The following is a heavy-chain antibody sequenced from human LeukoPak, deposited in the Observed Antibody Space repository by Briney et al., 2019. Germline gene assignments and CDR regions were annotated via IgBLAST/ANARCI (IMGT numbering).Heavy chain of an antibody. D-gene: IGHD3-3*01. CDR3: ARDNDFWRGSGPSWIDY. CDR2: IYYSGST. J-gene: IGHJ4*02. Sequence: PSETLSLTCTVSGGSISSGDYYWSWIRQPPGKGLEWIGYIYYSGSTYYNPSLKSRVTISVDTSKNQFSLKLSSVTAADTAVYYCARDNDFWRGSGPSWIDYWGQGTLVTVSS. CDR1: GGSISSGDYY. V-gene: IGHV4-30-4*08.